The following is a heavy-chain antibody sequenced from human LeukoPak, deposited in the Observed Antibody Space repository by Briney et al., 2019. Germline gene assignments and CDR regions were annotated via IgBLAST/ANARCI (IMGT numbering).Heavy chain of an antibody. CDR1: GGSISSHY. CDR2: IYYSGST. J-gene: IGHJ5*02. V-gene: IGHV4-59*11. D-gene: IGHD3-22*01. Sequence: PSETLSLTCTVSGGSISSHYWSWIRQPPGKGLEWIGYIYYSGSTNYNPSLKSRVTISVDTSKNQFSLKLSSVTAADTAVYYCARDGAYYDSSVRWFDPWGQGTLVTVSS. CDR3: ARDGAYYDSSVRWFDP.